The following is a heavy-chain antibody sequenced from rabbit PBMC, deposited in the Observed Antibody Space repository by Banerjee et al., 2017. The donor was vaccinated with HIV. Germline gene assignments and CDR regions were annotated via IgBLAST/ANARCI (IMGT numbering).Heavy chain of an antibody. Sequence: QSLEESGGDLVKPGGSLTLTCTASGFSFNNNYVMCWVRQAPGKGLEWIACINTSSGNTVYATWAKGRLTISKTSSTVDLKMTSLTAADTATYFCARLDAGYGTTYFNLWGQGTLVTVS. CDR1: GFSFNNNYV. D-gene: IGHD7-1*01. CDR3: ARLDAGYGTTYFNL. V-gene: IGHV1S40*01. CDR2: INTSSGNT. J-gene: IGHJ4*01.